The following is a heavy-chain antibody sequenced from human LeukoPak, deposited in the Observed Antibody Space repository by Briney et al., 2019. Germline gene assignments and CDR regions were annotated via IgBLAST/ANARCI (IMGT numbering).Heavy chain of an antibody. CDR3: ARVLGIEYSSSSPFDY. CDR2: ISSSSSYI. CDR1: GFTFSSYS. V-gene: IGHV3-21*01. J-gene: IGHJ4*02. D-gene: IGHD6-6*01. Sequence: GGSLRLSCAASGFTFSSYSMNWVRQAPGKGLEWVSSISSSSSYIYYADSVKGRFTISRDNAKNSPYLQMNSLRAEDTAVYYCARVLGIEYSSSSPFDYWGQGTLVTVSS.